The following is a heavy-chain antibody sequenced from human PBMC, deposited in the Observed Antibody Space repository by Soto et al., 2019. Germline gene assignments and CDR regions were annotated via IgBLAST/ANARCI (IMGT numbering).Heavy chain of an antibody. J-gene: IGHJ5*02. CDR1: GGSISSSSYY. CDR3: ARPRSGYSPDWFDP. V-gene: IGHV4-39*01. Sequence: QLQLQESGPGLVKPSETLSLTCTVSGGSISSSSYYWGWIRQPPGKGLEWIGSIYYSGSTYYIPSLKSRVTISVDTSKNQFSLKLSSVTAADTAVYYCARPRSGYSPDWFDPWGQGTLVTVSS. D-gene: IGHD3-3*01. CDR2: IYYSGST.